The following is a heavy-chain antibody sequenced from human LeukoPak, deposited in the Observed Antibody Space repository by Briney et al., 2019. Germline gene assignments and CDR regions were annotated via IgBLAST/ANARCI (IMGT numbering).Heavy chain of an antibody. CDR2: ISAYNGNT. CDR3: ARDLMVRGVINYYGMDV. D-gene: IGHD3-10*01. V-gene: IGHV1-18*01. J-gene: IGHJ6*02. CDR1: GYTFTCYG. Sequence: GASVKVSCKASGYTFTCYGISWVRQAPGQGLEWMGWISAYNGNTNYAQKLQGRVTMTTDTSTSTAYMELRSLRSDDTAVYYCARDLMVRGVINYYGMDVWGQGTTVTVSS.